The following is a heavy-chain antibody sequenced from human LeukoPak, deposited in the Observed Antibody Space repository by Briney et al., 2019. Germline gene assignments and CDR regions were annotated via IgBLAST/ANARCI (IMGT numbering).Heavy chain of an antibody. Sequence: GVSLRLSCAASGFPISSYWMCWRRPAREKRLVWVSRINSDGSSTSYADSVKGRLTISRDKAKNTLYLQMNSVRAEDTAVYYCARGLGITMVRGVIITQGMDVWGQGTTVTVSS. J-gene: IGHJ6*02. V-gene: IGHV3-74*01. CDR2: INSDGSST. CDR1: GFPISSYW. D-gene: IGHD3-10*01. CDR3: ARGLGITMVRGVIITQGMDV.